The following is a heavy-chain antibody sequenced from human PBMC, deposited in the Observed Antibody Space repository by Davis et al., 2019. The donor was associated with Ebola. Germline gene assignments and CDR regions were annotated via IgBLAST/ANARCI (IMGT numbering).Heavy chain of an antibody. CDR2: INPSGGST. V-gene: IGHV1-46*01. CDR3: ARWLQLYFDY. Sequence: AASVKVCKASGYTFTSYYMHWVRQAPGQGLEWMGIINPSGGSTSYAQKFQGRVTMTRDTSTSTVYMELSSLRSEDTAVYYCARWLQLYFDYWGQGTLVTVSS. D-gene: IGHD5-18*01. CDR1: GYTFTSYY. J-gene: IGHJ4*02.